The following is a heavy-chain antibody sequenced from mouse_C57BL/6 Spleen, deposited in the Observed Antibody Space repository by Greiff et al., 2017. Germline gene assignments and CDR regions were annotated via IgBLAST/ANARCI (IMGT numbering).Heavy chain of an antibody. D-gene: IGHD1-1*01. J-gene: IGHJ1*03. CDR3: ARNCGSSYGYWYFDV. CDR2: IDPSDSET. Sequence: VQLQQPGAELVRPGSSVKLSCKASGYTFTSYWMHWVKQRPIQGLEWIGNIDPSDSETHYNQKFKDKATLTVDKSSSTAYMQLSSLTSEDSAVYYCARNCGSSYGYWYFDVWGTGTTVTVSS. V-gene: IGHV1-52*01. CDR1: GYTFTSYW.